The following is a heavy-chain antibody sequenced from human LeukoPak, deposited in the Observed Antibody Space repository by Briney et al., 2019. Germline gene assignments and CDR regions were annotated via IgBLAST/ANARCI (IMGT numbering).Heavy chain of an antibody. CDR1: GYTFTSYY. Sequence: ASVKVSCKASGYTFTSYYMHWVRQAPGQGLEWMGLINPTGGSTGYAQKFQGRVTMTRDMSTSTDYMELSSLRSEDTAIYYCARDNSVGDNAWWFDPWGQGTLVPSPQ. CDR3: ARDNSVGDNAWWFDP. D-gene: IGHD1-26*01. J-gene: IGHJ5*02. CDR2: INPTGGST. V-gene: IGHV1-46*01.